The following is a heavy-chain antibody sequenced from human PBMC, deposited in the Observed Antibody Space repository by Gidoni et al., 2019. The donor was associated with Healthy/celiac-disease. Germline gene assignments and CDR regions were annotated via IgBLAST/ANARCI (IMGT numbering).Heavy chain of an antibody. CDR2: SSLNSGSI. D-gene: IGHD3-10*01. CDR1: GFTFDDYA. J-gene: IGHJ4*02. CDR3: AKEDGSGGIDY. Sequence: EVQLVESGGGLVQPGRSLRLSWAAPGFTFDDYAMHWVRQAPGKGVEWVSGSSLNSGSIGYADSVKGRFTISRDNAKNSLYLQMNSLRAEDTALYYCAKEDGSGGIDYWGQGTLVTVSS. V-gene: IGHV3-9*01.